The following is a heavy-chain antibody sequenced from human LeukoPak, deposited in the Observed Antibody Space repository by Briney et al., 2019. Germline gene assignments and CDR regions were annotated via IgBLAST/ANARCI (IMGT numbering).Heavy chain of an antibody. D-gene: IGHD6-13*01. J-gene: IGHJ4*02. CDR3: AGSSRWYVGDY. CDR2: INHSGST. Sequence: SETLSLTCAVYGGSFSGYYGSWIRRPPGKGLEWIGEINHSGSTNYNPSLKSRVTISVDTSKNQFSLKLSSVTAADTAVYYCAGSSRWYVGDYWGQGTLVTVSS. V-gene: IGHV4-34*01. CDR1: GGSFSGYY.